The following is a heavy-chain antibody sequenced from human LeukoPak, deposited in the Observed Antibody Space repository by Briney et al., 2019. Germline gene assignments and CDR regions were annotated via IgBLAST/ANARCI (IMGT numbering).Heavy chain of an antibody. CDR1: GFTFSSYA. CDR2: ISGSGGST. CDR3: AKALYSSGGSCYLRGVDY. D-gene: IGHD2-15*01. J-gene: IGHJ4*02. V-gene: IGHV3-23*01. Sequence: HTGGSLRLSCAASGFTFSSYAMSWVRQAPGKGLEWVSAISGSGGSTYYADSVKGRFTISRDNSKNTLYLQMNSLRAEDTAVYYCAKALYSSGGSCYLRGVDYWGQGTLVTVSS.